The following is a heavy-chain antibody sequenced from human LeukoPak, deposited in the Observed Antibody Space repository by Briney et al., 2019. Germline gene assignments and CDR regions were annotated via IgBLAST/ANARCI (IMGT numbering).Heavy chain of an antibody. V-gene: IGHV1-8*03. J-gene: IGHJ6*03. Sequence: ASVKVSCKASGYTFTSYDINWVRQATGQGLEWMGWMNPNSGNTGYAQKFQGRVTITRNTSISTAYMELSSLRSEDTAVYYCARGVDCSSTSCYYYYYYMDVWGKGTTVTVSS. CDR1: GYTFTSYD. CDR3: ARGVDCSSTSCYYYYYYMDV. CDR2: MNPNSGNT. D-gene: IGHD2-2*01.